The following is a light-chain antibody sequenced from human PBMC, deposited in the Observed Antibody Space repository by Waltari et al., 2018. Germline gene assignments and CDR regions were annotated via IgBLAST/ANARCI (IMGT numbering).Light chain of an antibody. Sequence: DIQMTQSPSSLSASVGDRITSTCRAGQTISGYLNWYPQKSGIAPKLLIYAASSLQSGVPSRFSGSGSGTDFTLTINSLQPEDSATYYCQQSYTTPWTFGQGTKVEVK. CDR2: AAS. CDR1: QTISGY. J-gene: IGKJ1*01. V-gene: IGKV1-39*01. CDR3: QQSYTTPWT.